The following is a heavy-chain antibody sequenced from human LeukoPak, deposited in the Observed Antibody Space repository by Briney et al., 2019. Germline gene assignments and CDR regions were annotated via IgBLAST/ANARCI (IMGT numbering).Heavy chain of an antibody. J-gene: IGHJ5*02. Sequence: APVKVSCKASGYTFTSYYMHWVRQAPGQGLEWMGIINPSGGSTSYAQKFQGRVTMTRDMSTSTVYMELSSLRSEDTAVYYCARAGNSIGGGYYNWFDPWGQGTPGTGSP. V-gene: IGHV1-46*01. D-gene: IGHD1-26*01. CDR1: GYTFTSYY. CDR3: ARAGNSIGGGYYNWFDP. CDR2: INPSGGST.